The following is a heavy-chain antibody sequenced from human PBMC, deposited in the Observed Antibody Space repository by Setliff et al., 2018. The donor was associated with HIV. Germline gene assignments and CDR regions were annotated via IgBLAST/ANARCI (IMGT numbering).Heavy chain of an antibody. CDR3: AHSPGVALWFREKAAFDI. V-gene: IGHV2-5*02. D-gene: IGHD3-10*01. CDR1: GFSLSTSGVG. J-gene: IGHJ3*02. CDR2: IYWDDDK. Sequence: ASGPTLVNPTQTLTLTCTFSGFSLSTSGVGVGWIRQPPGKALEWLALIYWDDDKRYSPSLKSRLTITKDTSKNQVVLTMTNMDPVDTATYYCAHSPGVALWFREKAAFDIWGQGTMVTVSS.